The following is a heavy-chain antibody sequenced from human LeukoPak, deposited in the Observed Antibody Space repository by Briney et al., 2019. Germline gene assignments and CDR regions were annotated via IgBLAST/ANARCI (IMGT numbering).Heavy chain of an antibody. J-gene: IGHJ4*02. CDR2: ISTYNGNT. Sequence: ASVKVSCKASGYTFTSYGISWVRQAPGQGLEWMGWISTYNGNTNYAQKLQGRVIMTTDTSTSTAYMELRSLRSDDTAVYYCARDPSSGWYRPYFDYWGQGTLVTVSS. CDR1: GYTFTSYG. V-gene: IGHV1-18*01. D-gene: IGHD6-19*01. CDR3: ARDPSSGWYRPYFDY.